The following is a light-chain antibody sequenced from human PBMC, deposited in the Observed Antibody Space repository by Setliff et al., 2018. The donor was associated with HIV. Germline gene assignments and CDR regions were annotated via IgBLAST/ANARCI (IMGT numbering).Light chain of an antibody. CDR2: EVS. CDR3: SSYAGGNNMV. Sequence: ALTQPPSASGSPGQSVTISCTGTSSDVGGYNYVSWYQQHPGKAPKLMIYEVSKWPSGVPGRFSGSKSGNTASLTVSGLQAEDEADYYCSSYAGGNNMVFGGGTK. J-gene: IGLJ2*01. CDR1: SSDVGGYNY. V-gene: IGLV2-8*01.